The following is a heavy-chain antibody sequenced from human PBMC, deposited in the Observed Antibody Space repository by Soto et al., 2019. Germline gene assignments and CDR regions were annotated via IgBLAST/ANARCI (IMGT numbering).Heavy chain of an antibody. V-gene: IGHV3-48*03. CDR2: ISSSGNTI. CDR3: AREALYYFDS. Sequence: HPGGSLRLSCAPSGFTFSSYEMNWVRQAPGVGLEWVSYISSSGNTISYAESVKGRFTISRDNAKNSLFLQMNSLRAEDSAIYYCAREALYYFDSWGQGTLVTVSS. J-gene: IGHJ4*02. CDR1: GFTFSSYE.